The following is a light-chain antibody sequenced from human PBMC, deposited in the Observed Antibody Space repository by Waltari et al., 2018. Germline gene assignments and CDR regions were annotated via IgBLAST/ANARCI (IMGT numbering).Light chain of an antibody. J-gene: IGKJ2*01. CDR3: QQYHSFPYT. CDR2: WAS. Sequence: DIVMTQSPDSLAVSLGERATINCKSGQSVLYSSNNKDYLAWYQQKPGQPPKLLFYWASTRESGVPDRFSGSGSGTDFTLTISSLQAEDVAVYCCQQYHSFPYTFGQGTKLEIK. V-gene: IGKV4-1*01. CDR1: QSVLYSSNNKDY.